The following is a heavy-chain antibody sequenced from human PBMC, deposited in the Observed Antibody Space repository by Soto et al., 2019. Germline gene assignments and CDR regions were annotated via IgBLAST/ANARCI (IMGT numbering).Heavy chain of an antibody. J-gene: IGHJ5*02. Sequence: GGSLRLSCAASGFNFGNFGMSWVRQAPGKGLQWVSSITNTGGATYYADSVKGRFSVSRDNSKNLMYLQMKGLGVEDTAVYFYARNPRSAIVGVRNIVENLFDPWGQGALVTVSS. CDR3: ARNPRSAIVGVRNIVENLFDP. CDR2: ITNTGGAT. D-gene: IGHD3-3*01. CDR1: GFNFGNFG. V-gene: IGHV3-23*01.